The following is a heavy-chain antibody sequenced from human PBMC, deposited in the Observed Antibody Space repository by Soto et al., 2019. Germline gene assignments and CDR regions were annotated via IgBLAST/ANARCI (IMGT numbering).Heavy chain of an antibody. J-gene: IGHJ4*02. CDR2: ISWNSGSI. CDR1: GFTFDDYA. V-gene: IGHV3-9*01. CDR3: ARAPSGIAAAGTLDY. Sequence: SLRLSCAASGFTFDDYAMHWVRQAPGKGLEWVSGISWNSGSIGYADSVKGRFTISRDNAKNSLYLQMNSLRAEDTALYYCARAPSGIAAAGTLDYWGQGTLVTVS. D-gene: IGHD6-13*01.